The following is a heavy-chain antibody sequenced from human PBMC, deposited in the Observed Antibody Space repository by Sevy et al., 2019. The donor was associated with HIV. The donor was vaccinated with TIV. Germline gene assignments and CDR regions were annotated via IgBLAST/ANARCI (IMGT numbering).Heavy chain of an antibody. CDR1: GYTFTSYG. CDR2: ISAYNGNT. Sequence: ASVKVSCKASGYTFTSYGISWVRQAPGQGLEWMGWISAYNGNTNYAQKLQGRVTMTTDTSTSTAYMELRSLRSDDTAVYYCARRGAVASTWGFDYWAQGTLVTVSS. CDR3: ARRGAVASTWGFDY. J-gene: IGHJ4*02. D-gene: IGHD6-19*01. V-gene: IGHV1-18*01.